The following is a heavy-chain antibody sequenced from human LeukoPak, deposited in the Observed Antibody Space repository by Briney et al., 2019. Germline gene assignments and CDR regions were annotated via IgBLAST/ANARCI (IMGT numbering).Heavy chain of an antibody. D-gene: IGHD2-2*01. V-gene: IGHV1-2*02. CDR3: ARDAAVPAAIFSWFDP. CDR2: INPNSGGT. J-gene: IGHJ5*02. Sequence: ASVKVSCKASGYTFTGYYMHWVRQAPGQGLEWMGWINPNSGGTNYAQKFQGRVTMTRDTSISTAYTELSRLRSDDTAVYYCARDAAVPAAIFSWFDPWGQGTLVTVSS. CDR1: GYTFTGYY.